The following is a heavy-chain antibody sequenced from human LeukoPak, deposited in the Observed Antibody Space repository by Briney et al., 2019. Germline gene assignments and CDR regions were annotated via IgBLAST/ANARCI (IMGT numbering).Heavy chain of an antibody. V-gene: IGHV1-69*05. D-gene: IGHD3-10*01. CDR2: IIPIFGTA. CDR1: GGTSSSYA. CDR3: ASGGTPYYYGSGRAWFDP. Sequence: SVKVSCKASGGTSSSYAISWVRQAPGQRLEWMGRIIPIFGTANYAQKFQGRVTITTDESTSTAYMELSSLRSEDTAVYYCASGGTPYYYGSGRAWFDPWGQGTLVTVSS. J-gene: IGHJ5*02.